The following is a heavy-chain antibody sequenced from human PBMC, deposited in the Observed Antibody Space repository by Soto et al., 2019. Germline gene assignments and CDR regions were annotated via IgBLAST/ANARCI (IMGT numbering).Heavy chain of an antibody. J-gene: IGHJ4*02. Sequence: EVQMVASGGGLVQPGGSLRLSCAASGFTFSVYRMSWVRQAPGKGLEWVAKIDQDGSERDYVGSVKGRLTVSRDNAKNSLFLQMNSLGVDDTAVYYCARDWDKWGQGTLVTVSS. CDR1: GFTFSVYR. D-gene: IGHD1-26*01. CDR3: ARDWDK. V-gene: IGHV3-7*01. CDR2: IDQDGSER.